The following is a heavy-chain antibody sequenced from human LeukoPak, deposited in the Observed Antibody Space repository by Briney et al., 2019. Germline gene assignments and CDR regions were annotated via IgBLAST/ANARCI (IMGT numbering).Heavy chain of an antibody. CDR1: GFMFSAYS. CDR2: ISRSSTYI. CDR3: ARGVGTQDYFAY. V-gene: IGHV3-21*01. Sequence: GGSLRLSCAASGFMFSAYSMNWVRQAPGKGLEWVSSISRSSTYIYYTDSLKGRFTISRDNAKNSLYLQMNSLRAEDTALYYCARGVGTQDYFAYWGQGALVTVSS. D-gene: IGHD2-15*01. J-gene: IGHJ4*02.